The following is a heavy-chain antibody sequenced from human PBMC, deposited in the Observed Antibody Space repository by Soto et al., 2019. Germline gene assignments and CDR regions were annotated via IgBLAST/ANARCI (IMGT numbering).Heavy chain of an antibody. J-gene: IGHJ4*02. Sequence: QVQLVQSGAEVKKPGASVKVSCKASGYTFTSYGISWVRQAPGQGLEWMGWISAYNGNTNYAQKLQGRVTMTTDTSTSTAYMELSSLRSDDTAVYYCARDGGYYDSSGYYYGRDYFDYWGQGTLVTVSS. CDR1: GYTFTSYG. CDR3: ARDGGYYDSSGYYYGRDYFDY. D-gene: IGHD3-22*01. CDR2: ISAYNGNT. V-gene: IGHV1-18*01.